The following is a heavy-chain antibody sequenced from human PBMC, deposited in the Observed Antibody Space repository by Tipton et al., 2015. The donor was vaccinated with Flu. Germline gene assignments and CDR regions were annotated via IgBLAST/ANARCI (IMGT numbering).Heavy chain of an antibody. Sequence: LRLSCTVSGGSITRGSYYWNWIRQPAGKGLEWIGRIYTSESTNYNPSLESRVSISLDTSKNDFSLKLRSVTAADTAVYYCARGDYGDYDHENDAFDTWGQGTRVTVSS. CDR1: GGSITRGSYY. CDR3: ARGDYGDYDHENDAFDT. J-gene: IGHJ3*02. D-gene: IGHD4-17*01. CDR2: IYTSEST. V-gene: IGHV4-61*02.